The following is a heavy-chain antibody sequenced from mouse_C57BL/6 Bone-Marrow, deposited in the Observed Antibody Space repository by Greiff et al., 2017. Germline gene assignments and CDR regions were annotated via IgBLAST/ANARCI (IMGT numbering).Heavy chain of an antibody. Sequence: VQLQQPGAELVKPGASVKMSCKASGYTFTSYWIPWVKQRPGQGLEWIGDIYPGNGSTNYNEKFKSKATLTVDTSSSTAYMQLSSLTSEDSAVYSWANRDYGSSYGYFDVWGKGTTVTVSS. CDR1: GYTFTSYW. CDR2: IYPGNGST. V-gene: IGHV1-55*01. J-gene: IGHJ1*03. CDR3: ANRDYGSSYGYFDV. D-gene: IGHD1-1*01.